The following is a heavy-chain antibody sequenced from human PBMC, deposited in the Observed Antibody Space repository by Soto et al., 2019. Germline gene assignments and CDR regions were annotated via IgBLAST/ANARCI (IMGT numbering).Heavy chain of an antibody. CDR1: GFSLSSTGVG. J-gene: IGHJ4*02. CDR3: AHSSVSSNGWYPGIDY. CDR2: VYWNDDK. D-gene: IGHD6-19*01. V-gene: IGHV2-5*01. Sequence: QITLKESGPTLVKPTQNLTLTCNFSGFSLSSTGVGVAWIRQPPGKALEWLALVYWNDDKRYSPSLKSRLPISKDTPGDQVILTMTNMDPVDTGTYVCAHSSVSSNGWYPGIDYWGQGTLVTVSA.